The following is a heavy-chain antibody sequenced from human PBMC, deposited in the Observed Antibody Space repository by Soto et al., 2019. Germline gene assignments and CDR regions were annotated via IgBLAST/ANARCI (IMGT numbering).Heavy chain of an antibody. CDR3: ARRYGGSFDY. CDR2: IYYSGST. J-gene: IGHJ4*02. CDR1: GFTFKNFA. D-gene: IGHD4-17*01. V-gene: IGHV4-59*08. Sequence: PGGSLRLSCAASGFTFKNFAMSWIRQPPGKGLEWIGYIYYSGSTNYNPSLKSRVTISVDTSKNQFSLKLSSVTAADTAVYFCARRYGGSFDYWGQGTLVTVSS.